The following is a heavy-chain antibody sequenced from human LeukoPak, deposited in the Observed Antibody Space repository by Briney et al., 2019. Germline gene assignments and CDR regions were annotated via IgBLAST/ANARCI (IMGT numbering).Heavy chain of an antibody. CDR1: GFSFSTFE. CDR2: ISSNGAST. Sequence: GGSLRLSCAPSGFSFSTFEMNWVRQAPGKGLEWVSTISSNGASTYYADSVKGRFTISRDNSKNTLYLQMSSLRAEDTAVYYCARYCSGSICYAGVDYWGQGTLVPVSS. V-gene: IGHV3-23*01. J-gene: IGHJ4*02. D-gene: IGHD2-2*01. CDR3: ARYCSGSICYAGVDY.